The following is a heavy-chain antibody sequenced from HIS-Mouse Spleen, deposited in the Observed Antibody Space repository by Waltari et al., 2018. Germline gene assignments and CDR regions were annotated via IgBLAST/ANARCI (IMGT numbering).Heavy chain of an antibody. CDR2: INPNRGGT. J-gene: IGHJ3*02. CDR3: ARPAHGGNSGAFDI. Sequence: QVQLVQSGAEVKKPGASVKVSCKASGYTFTGYYMHWVRQAPGQGLEWIGRINPNRGGTNYAQKVQGRVTMTRDTSISTAYMELSRLRSDDTAVYYCARPAHGGNSGAFDIWGQGTMVTVSS. D-gene: IGHD2-21*02. CDR1: GYTFTGYY. V-gene: IGHV1-2*02.